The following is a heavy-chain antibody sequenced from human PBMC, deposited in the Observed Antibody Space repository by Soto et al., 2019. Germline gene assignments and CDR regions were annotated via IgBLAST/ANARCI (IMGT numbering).Heavy chain of an antibody. V-gene: IGHV1-3*01. D-gene: IGHD6-19*01. CDR1: GYTFTSYA. Sequence: QVQLVQSGAEVKKPGASVKVSCKASGYTFTSYAIHWVRQAPGQRLEWMGWINAGNGNTKYSQTSQDSVTITRDPPASTAYMALSSLRSEATAVYYCARDLGGWPDSWGQGPLVTVSS. J-gene: IGHJ4*02. CDR2: INAGNGNT. CDR3: ARDLGGWPDS.